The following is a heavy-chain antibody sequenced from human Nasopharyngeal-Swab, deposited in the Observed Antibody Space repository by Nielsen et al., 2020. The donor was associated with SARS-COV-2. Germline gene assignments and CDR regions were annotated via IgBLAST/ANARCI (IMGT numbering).Heavy chain of an antibody. CDR3: ARSPYSVVACDY. CDR2: INHSGST. V-gene: IGHV4-34*01. J-gene: IGHJ4*02. CDR1: GGSFSGYY. Sequence: GSLRLSCAVYGGSFSGYYWSWIRQPPGKGLEWIGEINHSGSTNYNPSLKSRVTISVDTSKNQFSLKLSSVTAADTAVYYCARSPYSVVACDYWGQGTLVTVSS. D-gene: IGHD3-22*01.